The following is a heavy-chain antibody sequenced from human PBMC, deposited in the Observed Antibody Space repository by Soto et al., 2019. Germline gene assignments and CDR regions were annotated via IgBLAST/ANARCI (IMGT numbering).Heavy chain of an antibody. CDR1: GGSSSSGGYS. Sequence: TLCLTCAGSGGSSSSGGYSWSWIRQPPGKGLEWIGYIYHSGSTYYNPSLKSRVTISVDRSKNQFSLKLSSVTAAETAVYYCARGTGITIFGVVTSSRSNWFDPWGQGTLVTVSS. CDR3: ARGTGITIFGVVTSSRSNWFDP. J-gene: IGHJ5*02. V-gene: IGHV4-30-2*01. D-gene: IGHD3-3*01. CDR2: IYHSGST.